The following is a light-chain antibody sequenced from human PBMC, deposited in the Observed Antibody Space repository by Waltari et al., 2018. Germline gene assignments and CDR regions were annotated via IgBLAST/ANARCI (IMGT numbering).Light chain of an antibody. CDR3: QHYLRLPVS. Sequence: EIVLTQSPGTLSLSPGERATLSCRASQSVGRTLAWYQQRPDQAPRLLMYGASIRAADIPDRFAGSGSGTDFSLTINRLEPEDFAVYYCQHYLRLPVSFGQGTKVEIK. V-gene: IGKV3-20*01. J-gene: IGKJ1*01. CDR1: QSVGRT. CDR2: GAS.